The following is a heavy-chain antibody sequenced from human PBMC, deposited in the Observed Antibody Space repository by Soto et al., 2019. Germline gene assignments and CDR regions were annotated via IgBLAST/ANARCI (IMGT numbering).Heavy chain of an antibody. CDR3: ARDAARLAAAERWFDP. Sequence: SETLSLTCAVSGGSISSSNWWSWVRQPPGKGLEWIGEIYHSGSTNYNPSLKSRVTISVDKSKNQFSLKPSSVTAADTAVYYCARDAARLAAAERWFDPWGQGTLVTVSS. V-gene: IGHV4-4*02. J-gene: IGHJ5*02. CDR2: IYHSGST. CDR1: GGSISSSNW. D-gene: IGHD6-13*01.